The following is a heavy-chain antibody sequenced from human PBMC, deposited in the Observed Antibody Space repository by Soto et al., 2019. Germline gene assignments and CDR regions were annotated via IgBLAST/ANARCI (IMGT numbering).Heavy chain of an antibody. Sequence: VASVKVSCKASGYTFTSYGISWVRQAPGQGLEWMGWISAYNGNTNYAQKLQGRVTMTTDTSTSTAYMELRSLRSDDTAVYYCARVLTPHYYGSGSPDYWGQGTLVTVSS. CDR1: GYTFTSYG. CDR2: ISAYNGNT. D-gene: IGHD3-10*01. CDR3: ARVLTPHYYGSGSPDY. J-gene: IGHJ4*02. V-gene: IGHV1-18*04.